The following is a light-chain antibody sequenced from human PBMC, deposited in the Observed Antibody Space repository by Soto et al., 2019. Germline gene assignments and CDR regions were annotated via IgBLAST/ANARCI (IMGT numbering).Light chain of an antibody. CDR1: QSVSSY. J-gene: IGKJ2*01. CDR3: QQSFIAPHT. V-gene: IGKV1-39*01. Sequence: DVQMTQSPSSLSASVGDRVTITCRASQSVSSYLNWSQQKPGKPPKVLIYAASSLQSGVPSRFSGSGSGTDFTLTISSLQPEDFATYYCQQSFIAPHTFGQGTNLEIK. CDR2: AAS.